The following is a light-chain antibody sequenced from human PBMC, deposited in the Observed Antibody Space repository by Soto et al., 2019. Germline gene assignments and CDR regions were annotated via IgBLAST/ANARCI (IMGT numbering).Light chain of an antibody. V-gene: IGKV1-12*01. J-gene: IGKJ4*01. CDR1: QGISNW. CDR2: SAS. Sequence: DIQMTQSPSSVSASVGDRVTITCRASQGISNWLAWYQQQPGKAPKLLIYSASTLQSGVPSRFSGGGAGTHFTLIISSLQPEDFATYYCQLTNTFFPLSFGGGTKVEIK. CDR3: QLTNTFFPLS.